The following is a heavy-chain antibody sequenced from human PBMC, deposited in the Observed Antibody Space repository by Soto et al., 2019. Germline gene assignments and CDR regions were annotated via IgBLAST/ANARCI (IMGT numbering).Heavy chain of an antibody. CDR3: ARDATMIVVVPYYFDY. CDR2: ISSSSSTI. Sequence: GGSLRLSCAASGFTFSSYSMNWVRQAPGKGLEWVSYISSSSSTIYYADSVKGRFTISRDNAKNSLYLQMNSLRAEDTAVYYCARDATMIVVVPYYFDYWGQGTLVTVSS. J-gene: IGHJ4*02. D-gene: IGHD3-22*01. CDR1: GFTFSSYS. V-gene: IGHV3-48*01.